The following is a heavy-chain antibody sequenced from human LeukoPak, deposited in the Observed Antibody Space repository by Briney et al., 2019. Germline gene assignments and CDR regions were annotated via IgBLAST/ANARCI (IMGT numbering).Heavy chain of an antibody. CDR1: GYSINSGHY. Sequence: KSSETLSLTCSVSGYSINSGHYWGWIRQPPGKGLEWIGSIYHSGYTYYNPSLKSRVTISVDTSKNQFSLKLSSVTAADTAVYYCARYRRGMVVVPAADWYFDLWGRGTLVTVSS. J-gene: IGHJ2*01. CDR2: IYHSGYT. D-gene: IGHD2-2*01. CDR3: ARYRRGMVVVPAADWYFDL. V-gene: IGHV4-38-2*01.